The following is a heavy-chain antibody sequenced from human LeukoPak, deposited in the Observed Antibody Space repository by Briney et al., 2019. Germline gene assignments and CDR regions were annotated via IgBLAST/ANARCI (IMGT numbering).Heavy chain of an antibody. V-gene: IGHV1-69*05. D-gene: IGHD3-22*01. CDR3: ARLPSDSYDSSGYYFDY. J-gene: IGHJ4*02. Sequence: GASVKVSCKASGGTFSSYAISWVRQAPGQGLEWMGGIIPIFGTANYAQKFQGRVTMTTDTSTSTAYMELSNLRSEDTAVYYCARLPSDSYDSSGYYFDYWGQGTLVTVSS. CDR2: IIPIFGTA. CDR1: GGTFSSYA.